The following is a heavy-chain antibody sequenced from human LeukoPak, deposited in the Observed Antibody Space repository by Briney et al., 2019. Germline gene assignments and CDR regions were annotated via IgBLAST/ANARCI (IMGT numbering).Heavy chain of an antibody. CDR2: IYYSGST. Sequence: SESLSLTCTVSGDSISSYYWSWIRQPPGKGLEWIGYIYYSGSTNYNPSLKSRVTMSVDTSKNQFSLRLSSVTAADTAVYYCARGRWGIAAAGTSYWGQGTPVAVSS. V-gene: IGHV4-59*01. D-gene: IGHD6-13*01. CDR1: GDSISSYY. J-gene: IGHJ4*02. CDR3: ARGRWGIAAAGTSY.